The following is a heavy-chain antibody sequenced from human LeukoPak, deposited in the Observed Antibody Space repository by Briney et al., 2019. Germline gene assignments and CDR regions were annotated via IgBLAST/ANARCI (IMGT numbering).Heavy chain of an antibody. CDR3: ARDLSQYSSSWGDY. V-gene: IGHV1-2*02. Sequence: ASVKVSCKASRYTFTKYFTHWVRQAPGQGLEWMGWINPNSGGSNYAQKFQGRVTMTRDTSISTAYMELSRLRSDDTAVYYCARDLSQYSSSWGDYWGQGTLVTVSS. CDR2: INPNSGGS. D-gene: IGHD6-13*01. CDR1: RYTFTKYF. J-gene: IGHJ4*02.